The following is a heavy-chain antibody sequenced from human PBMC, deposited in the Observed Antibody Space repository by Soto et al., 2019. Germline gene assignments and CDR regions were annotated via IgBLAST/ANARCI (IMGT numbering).Heavy chain of an antibody. CDR2: IIPILGIA. D-gene: IGHD2-2*01. CDR3: ARWPSWVVPAAPWDTPYYFDY. J-gene: IGHJ4*02. Sequence: SVKVSCKASGGTFSSYTISWVRQAPGQGLEWMGRIIPILGIANYAQKFQGRVTITADKSTSTAYMELISVRSEDTAVYYCARWPSWVVPAAPWDTPYYFDYWGQGTLVTVSS. V-gene: IGHV1-69*02. CDR1: GGTFSSYT.